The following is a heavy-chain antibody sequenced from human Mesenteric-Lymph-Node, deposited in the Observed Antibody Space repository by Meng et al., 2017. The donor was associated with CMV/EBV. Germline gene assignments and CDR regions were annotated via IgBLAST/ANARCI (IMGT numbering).Heavy chain of an antibody. D-gene: IGHD5-24*01. CDR3: ARDGRDGYNFAY. CDR2: INAGNGHT. CDR1: GYTFTTYT. J-gene: IGHJ4*02. Sequence: SCKAPGYTFTTYTMHWVRQAPGQRLEWMGWINAGNGHTKYSQRFQGRVTITRDTSASTAYMELSSLRSEDTAVYYCARDGRDGYNFAYWGQGTLVTVSS. V-gene: IGHV1-3*01.